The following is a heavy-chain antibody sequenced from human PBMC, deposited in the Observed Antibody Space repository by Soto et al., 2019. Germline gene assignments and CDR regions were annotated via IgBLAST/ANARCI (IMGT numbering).Heavy chain of an antibody. D-gene: IGHD2-15*01. CDR2: INHSGST. V-gene: IGHV4-34*01. CDR3: ARDPRISGAFAI. Sequence: SETLSLTCAVYGGSFSGYYWSWIRQPPGKGLEWIGEINHSGSTNYNPSLKSRVTISVDTSKNQFSLKLSSVTAADTAVYYCARDPRISGAFAIWGQGTMVTVSS. J-gene: IGHJ3*02. CDR1: GGSFSGYY.